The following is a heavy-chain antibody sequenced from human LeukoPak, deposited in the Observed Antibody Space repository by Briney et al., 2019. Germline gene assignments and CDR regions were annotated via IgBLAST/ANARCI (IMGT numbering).Heavy chain of an antibody. V-gene: IGHV3-30*02. J-gene: IGHJ4*02. CDR1: GLTFSSYG. CDR2: IRYDGSNK. D-gene: IGHD1-26*01. CDR3: AKGEEVVGTSVDFDY. Sequence: PGGSLRLSCAASGLTFSSYGMHWVRQAPGKGLEWVAFIRYDGSNKYYADSVKGRFTISRDNSKNTLYLQMNSLRAEDTAVYYCAKGEEVVGTSVDFDYWGQGTLVTVSS.